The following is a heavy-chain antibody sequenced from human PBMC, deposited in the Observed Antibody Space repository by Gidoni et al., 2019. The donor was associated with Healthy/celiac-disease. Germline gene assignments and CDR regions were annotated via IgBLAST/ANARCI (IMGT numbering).Heavy chain of an antibody. J-gene: IGHJ3*02. CDR3: AREISGVAGPFDAFDI. V-gene: IGHV3-30-3*01. Sequence: QVQLVESGGGVVQPGRSLRLSCAASGFTFSSYAMHWVRQAPGKGLEWVAVISYDGSNKYYADSVKGRFTISRDNSKNTLYLQMNSLRAEDTAVYYCAREISGVAGPFDAFDIWGQGTMVTVSS. D-gene: IGHD6-19*01. CDR2: ISYDGSNK. CDR1: GFTFSSYA.